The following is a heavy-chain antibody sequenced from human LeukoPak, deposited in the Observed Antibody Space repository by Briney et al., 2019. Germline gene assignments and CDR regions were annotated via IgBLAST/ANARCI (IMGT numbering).Heavy chain of an antibody. CDR1: GFTFSSYA. Sequence: GGFLRLSCAASGFTFSSYAMHWVRQAPGKGLEYVSAISSNGGSTFYANSVKGRFTISRDNSKNTLYLQMGSLRAEDMAVYYCARATGIVGAPDWGQGTLVTVSS. D-gene: IGHD1-26*01. J-gene: IGHJ4*02. CDR2: ISSNGGST. V-gene: IGHV3-64*01. CDR3: ARATGIVGAPD.